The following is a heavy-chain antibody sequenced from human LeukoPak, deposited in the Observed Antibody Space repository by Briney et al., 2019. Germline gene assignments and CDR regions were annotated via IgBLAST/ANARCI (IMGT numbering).Heavy chain of an antibody. J-gene: IGHJ4*02. CDR1: GYTFTGYY. CDR3: ARGNNWNTYYFDY. D-gene: IGHD1/OR15-1a*01. V-gene: IGHV1-2*02. CDR2: INPNSGGT. Sequence: ASVKVSCKASGYTFTGYYMHWVRQAPGQGLEWMGWINPNSGGTNYAQKFQGRVTMTRDTSISTAYMELSRLRSDDTAVYYCARGNNWNTYYFDYWGQGTLVTVSS.